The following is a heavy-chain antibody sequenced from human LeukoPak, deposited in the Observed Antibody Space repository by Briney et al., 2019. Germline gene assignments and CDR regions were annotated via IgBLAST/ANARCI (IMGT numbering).Heavy chain of an antibody. V-gene: IGHV6-1*01. CDR2: TYYKSKWYN. Sequence: SQTPSLTCAISGDSVSNNSAAWNWIRQSPSRGLEWLGRTYYKSKWYNDYAVSVKSRITINPDTSENQFSLQVNSVTPEDTAVYYCARAPTPIIAVAGSFDYWGQGTLVTVSS. CDR1: GDSVSNNSAA. J-gene: IGHJ4*02. CDR3: ARAPTPIIAVAGSFDY. D-gene: IGHD6-19*01.